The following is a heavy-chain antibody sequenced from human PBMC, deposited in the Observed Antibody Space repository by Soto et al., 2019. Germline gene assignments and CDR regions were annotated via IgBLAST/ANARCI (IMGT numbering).Heavy chain of an antibody. J-gene: IGHJ4*02. D-gene: IGHD3-22*01. V-gene: IGHV3-48*02. Sequence: EVQLVESGGGLVQPGGSLRLSCGASGFTFSNFHMNWVRQAPGKGLEWVSYISSSGSTTYYADSVKGRFTIPRDNARNSLFLQMSSLRDEDTAVYYCARDAFDYDTTGYHSDYWGQGTLVTVSS. CDR1: GFTFSNFH. CDR2: ISSSGSTT. CDR3: ARDAFDYDTTGYHSDY.